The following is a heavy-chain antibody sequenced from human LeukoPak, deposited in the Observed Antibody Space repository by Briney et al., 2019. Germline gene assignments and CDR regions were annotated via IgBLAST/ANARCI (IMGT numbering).Heavy chain of an antibody. V-gene: IGHV3-30*18. CDR3: AKDFRPFLRPNLLDY. CDR2: ISYDGSNK. Sequence: GRSLRLSCAASGFTFSSYGMHWVRQAPGKGLEWVAVISYDGSNKYYADSVKGRFTISRDNSKNTLYLQMNSLRAEDTAVYYCAKDFRPFLRPNLLDYWGQGTLVTVSS. CDR1: GFTFSSYG. J-gene: IGHJ4*02. D-gene: IGHD5/OR15-5a*01.